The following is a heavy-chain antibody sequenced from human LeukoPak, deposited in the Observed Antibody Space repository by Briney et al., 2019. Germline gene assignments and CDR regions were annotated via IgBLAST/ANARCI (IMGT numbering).Heavy chain of an antibody. CDR3: ARDVGASAPDAFDI. J-gene: IGHJ3*02. CDR1: GFTFSTYN. D-gene: IGHD1-26*01. V-gene: IGHV3-21*01. Sequence: GGSLRLSCAASGFTFSTYNMNWVRQAPGKRLEWVSSISSSSNYIYYADSVKGRFTISRDNAKNSLYLQMNSLRAEDTDVYYCARDVGASAPDAFDIWGQGTMVTVSS. CDR2: ISSSSNYI.